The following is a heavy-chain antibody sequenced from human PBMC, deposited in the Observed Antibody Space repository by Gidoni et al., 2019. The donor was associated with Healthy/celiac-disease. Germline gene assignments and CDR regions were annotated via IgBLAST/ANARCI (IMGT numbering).Heavy chain of an antibody. D-gene: IGHD5-12*01. CDR1: GITFSSYW. CDR2: RKQDGSEK. Sequence: EVQLVESGGGLVQPGGSLRLYCAASGITFSSYWMSWVRQAPGKGLEWVANRKQDGSEKYYVASVKGRFTISRDNAKNSLYLQMNSLRAEDTAVYYCARVTPDGEMATISRDAFDIWGQGTMVTVSS. V-gene: IGHV3-7*01. CDR3: ARVTPDGEMATISRDAFDI. J-gene: IGHJ3*02.